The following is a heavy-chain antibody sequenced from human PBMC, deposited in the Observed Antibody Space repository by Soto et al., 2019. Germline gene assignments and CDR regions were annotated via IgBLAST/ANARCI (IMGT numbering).Heavy chain of an antibody. CDR1: GFTFSSYG. D-gene: IGHD2-2*01. CDR2: ISYGGSNK. Sequence: QVQLVESGGGVVQPGRSLRLSCAASGFTFSSYGMHWVRQAPGKGLEWVAVISYGGSNKYYADSVKGRFTISRDNSKNTLYLQMNNLRAEYTAVYYCAKDNCISTSCYRLYNWFDPWGQGTLLTVSS. J-gene: IGHJ5*02. CDR3: AKDNCISTSCYRLYNWFDP. V-gene: IGHV3-30*18.